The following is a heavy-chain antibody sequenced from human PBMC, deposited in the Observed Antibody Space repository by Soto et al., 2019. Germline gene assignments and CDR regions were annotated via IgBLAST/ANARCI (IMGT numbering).Heavy chain of an antibody. CDR2: IYSSGST. D-gene: IGHD2-2*03. CDR1: SGSVSSGTYY. J-gene: IGHJ1*01. Sequence: QVQLQESGPGLVKPSETLSLTCSVSSGSVSSGTYYWSWIRQPPGRGLEWIGHIYSSGSTNYNPSLKRRVTRSVDTSKNQFSLILSAVTAADTAMYYWARDREAAGYQYWGQGTLVTVAS. CDR3: ARDREAAGYQY. V-gene: IGHV4-61*01.